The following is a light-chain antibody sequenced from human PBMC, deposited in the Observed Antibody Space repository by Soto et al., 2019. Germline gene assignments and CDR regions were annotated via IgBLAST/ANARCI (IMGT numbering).Light chain of an antibody. CDR2: EVS. V-gene: IGLV2-14*01. Sequence: QSALTQPASVSGSPGQSITISCTGTSSDVGGYNYVSWYQQHPGKAPKLMIYEVSNRPSGVSNRFSGSKSGNTASLTISGLQAEDEADYHCSSYTSSSTPYVFGTGTRAPS. CDR3: SSYTSSSTPYV. J-gene: IGLJ1*01. CDR1: SSDVGGYNY.